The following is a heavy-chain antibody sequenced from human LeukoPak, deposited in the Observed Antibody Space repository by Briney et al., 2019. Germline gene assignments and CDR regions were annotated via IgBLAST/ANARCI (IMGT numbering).Heavy chain of an antibody. V-gene: IGHV7-4-1*02. CDR3: ARALSVAAAAGGY. CDR1: GYSFTGYA. Sequence: ASVRVSCKASGYSFTGYAMNWVRQAPGQGVEWMGWINTNTGNPTYAQGFIGRFVFSLDTSVTTAYLQISSLKTEDTAVYYCARALSVAAAAGGYWGQGTLVTVSS. J-gene: IGHJ4*02. CDR2: INTNTGNP. D-gene: IGHD6-13*01.